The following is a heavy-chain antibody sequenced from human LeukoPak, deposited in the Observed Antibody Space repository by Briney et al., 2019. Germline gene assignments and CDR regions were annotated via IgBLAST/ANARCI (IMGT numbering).Heavy chain of an antibody. D-gene: IGHD2-2*01. CDR1: GFIVSSKY. CDR2: IYSGGAT. Sequence: PGGSLRLSCTVSGFIVSSKYMSWVRQAPGKGLEWVAVIYSGGATYYAGSVKGRSTISRDNSKNTLYLQMNSLRAEDTAVYYCAKSGRPTQLGTSCYRSCYYYGMDVWGQGTTVTVSS. J-gene: IGHJ6*02. V-gene: IGHV3-66*01. CDR3: AKSGRPTQLGTSCYRSCYYYGMDV.